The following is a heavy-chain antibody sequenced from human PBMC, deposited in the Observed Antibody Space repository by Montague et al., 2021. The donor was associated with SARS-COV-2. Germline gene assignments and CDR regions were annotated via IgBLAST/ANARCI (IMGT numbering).Heavy chain of an antibody. Sequence: SETLSLTCTVSGGSIRSSSYYWGWIRRPPGKGLECIGSIYYSGSTYYNPSLKSRVTISVDTSKNHFSLKLSSVTAADTAVYYCARTTWLRGYFDLWGRGTLVTVSS. CDR1: GGSIRSSSYY. CDR3: ARTTWLRGYFDL. J-gene: IGHJ2*01. CDR2: IYYSGST. D-gene: IGHD5-12*01. V-gene: IGHV4-39*07.